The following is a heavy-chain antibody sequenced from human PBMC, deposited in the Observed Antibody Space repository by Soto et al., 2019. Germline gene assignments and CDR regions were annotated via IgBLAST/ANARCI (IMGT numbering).Heavy chain of an antibody. J-gene: IGHJ6*03. CDR1: GYSFTSYW. V-gene: IGHV5-10-1*01. D-gene: IGHD3-3*01. CDR2: IDPSDSYT. Sequence: PGESLKISCKGSGYSFTSYWISWVRQMPGKGLEWMGRIDPSDSYTNYSPSFQGHVTISADKSISTAYLQWSSLKASDTAMYYCARMGYDFWSGYYREYYMDVWGKGTTVTVSS. CDR3: ARMGYDFWSGYYREYYMDV.